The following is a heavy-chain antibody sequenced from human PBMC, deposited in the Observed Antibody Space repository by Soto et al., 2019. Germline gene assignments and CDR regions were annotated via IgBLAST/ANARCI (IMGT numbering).Heavy chain of an antibody. J-gene: IGHJ4*02. CDR1: GFTFTTYT. CDR3: ARDFVVVPAAIGDY. CDR2: ISGSSDNI. D-gene: IGHD2-2*01. V-gene: IGHV3-21*02. Sequence: EVQLVESGGALVKPGGSLRPSCAASGFTFTTYTMNWVRQAPGKGLEWVSSISGSSDNIYYADSVQGRFTISRDNAKTSLYLQMDSLRAEDTAVYYCARDFVVVPAAIGDYWGPGTLVTVSS.